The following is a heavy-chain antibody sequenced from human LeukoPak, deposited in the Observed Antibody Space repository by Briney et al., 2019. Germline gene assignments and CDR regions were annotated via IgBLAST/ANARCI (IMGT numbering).Heavy chain of an antibody. Sequence: AGGSLRLSCVASGLSVRGSYMSWVRQAPGKGLEWVSVIYSGARTYYADSVKGRFTISRDTSKNNLYLQMNNLRADDTAMYYCTRDLTGTSWSENDYWGQGALVTISS. V-gene: IGHV3-53*01. D-gene: IGHD6-13*01. CDR3: TRDLTGTSWSENDY. CDR1: GLSVRGSY. J-gene: IGHJ4*02. CDR2: IYSGART.